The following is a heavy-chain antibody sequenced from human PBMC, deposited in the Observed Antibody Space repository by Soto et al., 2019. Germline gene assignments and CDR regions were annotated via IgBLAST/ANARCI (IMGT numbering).Heavy chain of an antibody. CDR3: APQRSSYYYYGMDV. Sequence: GGSLRLSCAASGFTFSSYAMHWVRQAPGKGLEWVAVISYDGSNKYYADSVKGRFTISRDNSKNTLYLQMNSLRAEDTAVYYCAPQRSSYYYYGMDVWGQGTTVTVSS. V-gene: IGHV3-30-3*01. J-gene: IGHJ6*02. CDR2: ISYDGSNK. D-gene: IGHD6-6*01. CDR1: GFTFSSYA.